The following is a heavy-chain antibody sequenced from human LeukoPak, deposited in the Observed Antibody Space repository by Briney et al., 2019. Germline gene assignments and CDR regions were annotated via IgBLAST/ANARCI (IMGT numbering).Heavy chain of an antibody. V-gene: IGHV3-73*01. CDR2: IRSKANSYAT. CDR3: TSEAGTTFHRYFDY. CDR1: GFTFSGSA. J-gene: IGHJ4*02. D-gene: IGHD6-13*01. Sequence: GGSLRLSCAASGFTFSGSAMHWVRQASGKGLEWVGRIRSKANSYATAYAASVKGRFTISRDDSKNTAYLQMNSLKPEDTAVYYCTSEAGTTFHRYFDYWGQGTLVTVSS.